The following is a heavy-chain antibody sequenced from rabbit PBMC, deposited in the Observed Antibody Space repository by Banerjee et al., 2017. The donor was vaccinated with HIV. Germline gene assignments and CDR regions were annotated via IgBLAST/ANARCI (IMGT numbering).Heavy chain of an antibody. CDR3: AREESDGGGHLKL. D-gene: IGHD2-1*01. CDR1: GFDFSSYG. Sequence: QSLEESGGDLVKPGASLKLSCTASGFDFSSYGISWVRQAPGKGLEWIACIYNGDGSTYYASWAKGRFTISKTSSTTVTLQMTSLTAADTATYFCAREESDGGGHLKLWGPGTLVTVS. J-gene: IGHJ4*01. V-gene: IGHV1S40*01. CDR2: IYNGDGST.